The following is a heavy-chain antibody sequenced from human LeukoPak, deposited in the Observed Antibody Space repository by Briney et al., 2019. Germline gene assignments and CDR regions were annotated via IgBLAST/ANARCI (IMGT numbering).Heavy chain of an antibody. CDR1: GYTFSNYG. Sequence: ASVKVSCKASGYTFSNYGISWVRQAPGQGLEWMGWISGYNGYTHYAQKLQGRVTMNTDTSTSTAYMELRSLRSDDTAVYFCARGGHRVHDYGGNSGDYWGQGTLVTVSS. D-gene: IGHD4-23*01. J-gene: IGHJ4*02. CDR2: ISGYNGYT. CDR3: ARGGHRVHDYGGNSGDY. V-gene: IGHV1-18*01.